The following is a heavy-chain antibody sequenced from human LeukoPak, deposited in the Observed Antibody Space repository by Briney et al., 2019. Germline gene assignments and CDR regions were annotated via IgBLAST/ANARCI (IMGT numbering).Heavy chain of an antibody. Sequence: KSSETLSLTCTVSGGSISSYYWSWIRQPPGKVLEWIGYLSYNGSTNYNPSLKSRVTISVDTSKNQFSLKLSSVTAADTAVYYCARDLAYYGSGSYMGWFDPWGQGTLVTVSS. J-gene: IGHJ5*02. CDR2: LSYNGST. V-gene: IGHV4-59*01. CDR3: ARDLAYYGSGSYMGWFDP. D-gene: IGHD3-10*01. CDR1: GGSISSYY.